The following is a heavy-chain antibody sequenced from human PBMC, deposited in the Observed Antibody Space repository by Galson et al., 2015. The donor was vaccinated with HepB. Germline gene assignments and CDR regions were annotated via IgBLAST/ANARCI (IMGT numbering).Heavy chain of an antibody. CDR3: ARSLDDYGDYVFYYGMDV. D-gene: IGHD4-17*01. CDR1: GGTFSSYA. CDR2: IIPIFGTA. V-gene: IGHV1-69*13. J-gene: IGHJ6*02. Sequence: SVKVSCKASGGTFSSYAISWVRQAPGQGLEWMGGIIPIFGTANYAQKFQGRVTITADESTSTAYMELSSLRSEDTAVYYCARSLDDYGDYVFYYGMDVWGQGTTVTVSS.